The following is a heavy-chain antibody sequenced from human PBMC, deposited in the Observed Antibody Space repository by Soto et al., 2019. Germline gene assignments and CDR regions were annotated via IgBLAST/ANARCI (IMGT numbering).Heavy chain of an antibody. CDR3: SRFYYGIDV. Sequence: QVQLVQSGAEVKKPGSSVKVSCKASGGTFSSYTISWVRQAPGQGLEWKGSIIPNLGIANYAEKFQGSVTITADKSTSTAYMALSSLRSEDTAVYYCSRFYYGIDVWVQGTTVTVSS. CDR1: GGTFSSYT. J-gene: IGHJ6*02. V-gene: IGHV1-69*02. CDR2: IIPNLGIA.